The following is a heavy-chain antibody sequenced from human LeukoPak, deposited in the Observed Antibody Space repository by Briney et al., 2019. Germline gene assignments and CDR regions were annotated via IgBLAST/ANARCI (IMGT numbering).Heavy chain of an antibody. D-gene: IGHD1-1*01. Sequence: GGSLRLSCAASGFTFSSYAMSWVRQAPGKGLEWVSAISGSGGSTSYAQKFQGRVTMTRDTSTSTVYMELSSLRSEDTAVYYCARRKLEFDYWGQGTLVTVSS. CDR3: ARRKLEFDY. CDR1: GFTFSSYA. V-gene: IGHV3-23*01. CDR2: ISGSGGST. J-gene: IGHJ4*02.